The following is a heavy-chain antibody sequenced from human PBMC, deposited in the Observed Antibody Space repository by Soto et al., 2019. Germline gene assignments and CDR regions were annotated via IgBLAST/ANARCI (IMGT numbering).Heavy chain of an antibody. CDR3: ARDRNQLEPNWFDP. J-gene: IGHJ5*02. V-gene: IGHV1-3*01. D-gene: IGHD1-1*01. Sequence: ASVKVSCKASGYTFTSYGISWVRQAPGQGLEWMGWINAGNGNTKYSQKFQGRVTITRDTSASTAYMELSSLRSEDTAVYYCARDRNQLEPNWFDPWGQGTLVTVSS. CDR2: INAGNGNT. CDR1: GYTFTSYG.